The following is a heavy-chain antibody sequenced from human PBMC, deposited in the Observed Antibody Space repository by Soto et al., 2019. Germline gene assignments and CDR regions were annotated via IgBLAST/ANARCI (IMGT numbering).Heavy chain of an antibody. Sequence: EVQLVQSGAEVKKPGESLRISCKAPGYNFARSSIGWVRKMPGKGLEWGAIIYPGSSEITYSPSFQGRVIISADMSISTAYLQWSSLKASDTAIYYCAPYYNYWKIWGQGTLVTVSS. D-gene: IGHD3-3*01. CDR3: APYYNYWKI. J-gene: IGHJ4*02. CDR2: IYPGSSEI. V-gene: IGHV5-51*01. CDR1: GYNFARSS.